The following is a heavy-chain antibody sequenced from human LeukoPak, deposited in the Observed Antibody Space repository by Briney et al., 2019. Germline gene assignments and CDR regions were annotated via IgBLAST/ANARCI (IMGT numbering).Heavy chain of an antibody. CDR2: INPNSGGA. CDR1: GYTFTGYY. CDR3: ARDGGGPYYYDSSGYYSDY. J-gene: IGHJ4*02. Sequence: APVKVFCKASGYTFTGYYMHWVRQAPGQGLEWMGRINPNSGGANYAQKFQGRVTMTRDTSISTAYMELSRLRSDDTAVYYCARDGGGPYYYDSSGYYSDYWGQGTLVTVSS. V-gene: IGHV1-2*06. D-gene: IGHD3-22*01.